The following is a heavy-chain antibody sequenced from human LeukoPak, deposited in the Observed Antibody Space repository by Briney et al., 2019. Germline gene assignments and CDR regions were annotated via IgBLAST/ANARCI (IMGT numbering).Heavy chain of an antibody. D-gene: IGHD3-3*01. CDR1: GFTFSSYD. CDR3: SEESVKVFGVVVNSLYY. V-gene: IGHV3-23*01. CDR2: ISGSCGST. Sequence: PGGSLRLSCAASGFTFSSYDMSWVRQAPGKGLDWVSAISGSCGSTYYADSVKGRLTISSDNPNNTLYLPMDSLRAEDTAVYYCSEESVKVFGVVVNSLYYWGQGTLVTVSS. J-gene: IGHJ4*02.